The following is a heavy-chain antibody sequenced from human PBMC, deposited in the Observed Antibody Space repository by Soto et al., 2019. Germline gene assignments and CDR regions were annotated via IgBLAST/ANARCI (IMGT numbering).Heavy chain of an antibody. CDR1: GGTFSSYA. V-gene: IGHV1-69*13. D-gene: IGHD2-8*01. J-gene: IGHJ6*02. CDR2: IIPIFGTA. CDR3: ARAVVLMVYAIPTEYYYYYYGMDV. Sequence: GASVKVSCKASGGTFSSYAISWVRQAPGQGLEWMGGIIPIFGTANYAQKFQGRVTITADESTSTAYMELSSLRSEDTAVYYCARAVVLMVYAIPTEYYYYYYGMDVWGQGTTVTVYS.